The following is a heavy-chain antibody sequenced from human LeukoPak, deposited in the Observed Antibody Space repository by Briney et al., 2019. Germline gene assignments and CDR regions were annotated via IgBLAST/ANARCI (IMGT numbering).Heavy chain of an antibody. CDR1: GYSISSGYY. Sequence: SETLSLTCAVSGYSISSGYYWGWIRQPPGKGLEWIGSIYHSGSTYYNPSLKSRVTISVDTSKNQFSLKLSSVTAADTAVYYCARQDFRRPKVVVNNWLDPWGQGTLVTVSS. CDR2: IYHSGST. CDR3: ARQDFRRPKVVVNNWLDP. D-gene: IGHD3-22*01. J-gene: IGHJ5*02. V-gene: IGHV4-38-2*01.